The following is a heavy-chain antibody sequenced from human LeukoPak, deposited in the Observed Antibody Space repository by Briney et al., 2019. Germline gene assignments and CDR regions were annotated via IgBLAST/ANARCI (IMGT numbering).Heavy chain of an antibody. CDR1: GFTVSSNY. CDR3: ASGSGSYRTPYYYMDV. D-gene: IGHD3-10*01. J-gene: IGHJ6*03. V-gene: IGHV3-53*01. CDR2: IYSGGST. Sequence: GGSLRLSCAASGFTVSSNYMSWVRQAPGKGLEWVSVIYSGGSTYYADSVKGRFTISRDNSKNTLYLQMNSLRAEDTAVYYCASGSGSYRTPYYYMDVWGTGTTITVSS.